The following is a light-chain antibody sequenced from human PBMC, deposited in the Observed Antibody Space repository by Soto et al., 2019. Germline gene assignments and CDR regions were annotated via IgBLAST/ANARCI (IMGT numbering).Light chain of an antibody. CDR3: QEYDNWPLWT. J-gene: IGKJ1*01. Sequence: ETVMTKSPETLPVSPGERATLSCRASQSARSNLAWYQQKPGQAPRLLIYGASTRATGVPARFSGSGSGTEFTLTINSLQSEDFALYYCQEYDNWPLWTFGQGTKVDIK. CDR2: GAS. V-gene: IGKV3-15*01. CDR1: QSARSN.